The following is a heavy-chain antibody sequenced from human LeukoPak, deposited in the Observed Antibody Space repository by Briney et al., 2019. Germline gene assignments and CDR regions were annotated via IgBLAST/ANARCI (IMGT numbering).Heavy chain of an antibody. J-gene: IGHJ4*02. CDR1: GFTFSDYY. Sequence: GGSLRLSCAASGFTFSDYYMSWIRQAPGKGLEWVSYISSSSSYTNYADSVKGRFTISRDNAKNSLYLQMNSLRAEDTAMYYCARDTEYSGYDWTYWGQGTLVTVSS. V-gene: IGHV3-11*06. CDR2: ISSSSSYT. CDR3: ARDTEYSGYDWTY. D-gene: IGHD5-12*01.